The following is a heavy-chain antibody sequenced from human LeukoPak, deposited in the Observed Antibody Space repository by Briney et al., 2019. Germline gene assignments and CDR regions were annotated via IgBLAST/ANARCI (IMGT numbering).Heavy chain of an antibody. D-gene: IGHD2-15*01. J-gene: IGHJ5*02. Sequence: PGASVKVSCKASGGTFSSYAISWVRQAPGQGLEWMGGIIPIFGTANYAQKFQGRVTITTDESTSTAYMELSRLRSDDTAVYYCARDFVVVVAATRRARNNWFDPWGQGTLVTVSS. CDR2: IIPIFGTA. CDR1: GGTFSSYA. V-gene: IGHV1-69*05. CDR3: ARDFVVVVAATRRARNNWFDP.